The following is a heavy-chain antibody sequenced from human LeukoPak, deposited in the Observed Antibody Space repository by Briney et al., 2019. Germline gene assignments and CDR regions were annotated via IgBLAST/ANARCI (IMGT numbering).Heavy chain of an antibody. CDR1: GGSISSGDYY. D-gene: IGHD6-6*01. CDR3: ARQGIAARLPDY. Sequence: SQTLSLTCIVSGGSISSGDYYWSWIRQPPGKGLEWIGYISYRGSTYYNPSLKSRVTISVDTSKNQFSLKLSSVTAADTAVYYCARQGIAARLPDYWGQGTLVTVSS. V-gene: IGHV4-30-4*08. CDR2: ISYRGST. J-gene: IGHJ4*02.